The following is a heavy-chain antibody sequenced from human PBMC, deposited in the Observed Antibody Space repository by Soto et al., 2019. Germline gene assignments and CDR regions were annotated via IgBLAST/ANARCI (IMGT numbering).Heavy chain of an antibody. CDR3: ARWPAGFWGYGMDV. J-gene: IGHJ6*02. D-gene: IGHD3-16*01. Sequence: QVQLVQSGAEVKKPGASVKVSCKASGYTFTSYDINWVRQATGQGLEWMGWMNPNSGNTGYAQKYQGRVTMTRNTSISTAYMELSSLRSEDTAVYYCARWPAGFWGYGMDVWGQGTTVTVSS. CDR2: MNPNSGNT. CDR1: GYTFTSYD. V-gene: IGHV1-8*01.